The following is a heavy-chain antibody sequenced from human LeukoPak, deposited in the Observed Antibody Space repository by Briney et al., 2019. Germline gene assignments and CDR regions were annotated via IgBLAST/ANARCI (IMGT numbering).Heavy chain of an antibody. Sequence: SSETLSLTCAVYGGSFSGYYWSWIRQPPGKGLEGIGDINHSGSTNYNPSLKSRVIISVDTSKNQFSLKLSSVTAADTAVYYCARGPNYGGNSKDFDYWGRGTLVTVSS. CDR3: ARGPNYGGNSKDFDY. CDR2: INHSGST. V-gene: IGHV4-34*01. J-gene: IGHJ4*02. D-gene: IGHD4-23*01. CDR1: GGSFSGYY.